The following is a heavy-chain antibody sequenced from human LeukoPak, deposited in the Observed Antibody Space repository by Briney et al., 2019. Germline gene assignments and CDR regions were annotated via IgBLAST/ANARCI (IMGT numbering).Heavy chain of an antibody. V-gene: IGHV4-39*01. J-gene: IGHJ4*02. CDR3: ARHATLPLLDY. Sequence: SETLSLTCTVSGGSVSSSNYYWGWIRQPPGKGLEWIGSIYYSGSTYYNPSLKSRVTISVDTSKNQFSLKLSSVTAADTAVYYCARHATLPLLDYWGQGTLVTVSS. CDR1: GGSVSSSNYY. CDR2: IYYSGST.